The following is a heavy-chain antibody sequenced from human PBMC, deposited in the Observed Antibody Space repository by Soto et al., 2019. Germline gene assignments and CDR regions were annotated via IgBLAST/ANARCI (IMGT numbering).Heavy chain of an antibody. CDR1: GGTFSSYA. Sequence: GASVKVSCKASGGTFSSYAISWVRQAPGQGLEWMGGIIPIFGTANYAQKFQGRVTITADESTSTAYMELSSLRSEDTAVYYCARDRPDFWSGYYRYWGQGTLVTVSS. CDR2: IIPIFGTA. V-gene: IGHV1-69*13. J-gene: IGHJ4*02. D-gene: IGHD3-3*01. CDR3: ARDRPDFWSGYYRY.